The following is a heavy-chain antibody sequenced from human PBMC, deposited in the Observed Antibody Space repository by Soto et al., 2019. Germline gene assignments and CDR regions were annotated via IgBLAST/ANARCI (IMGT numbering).Heavy chain of an antibody. V-gene: IGHV1-18*01. CDR1: GYTFTSYG. J-gene: IGHJ6*02. Sequence: GASVKVSCKASGYTFTSYGISWVRRAPGQGLEWMGWISAYNGNTNYAQKLQGRVTMTTDTSTSTAYMELRSLRSDDTAVYYCARDRLVRGVYYYYYGMDVWGQGTTVTVSS. CDR3: ARDRLVRGVYYYYYGMDV. CDR2: ISAYNGNT. D-gene: IGHD3-10*01.